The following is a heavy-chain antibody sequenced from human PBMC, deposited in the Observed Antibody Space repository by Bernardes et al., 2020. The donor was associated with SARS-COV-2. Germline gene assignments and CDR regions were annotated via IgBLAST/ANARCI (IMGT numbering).Heavy chain of an antibody. V-gene: IGHV3-21*01. CDR3: ARDYPYYYDSSGYYYDLADY. J-gene: IGHJ4*02. Sequence: GGSLRLSCAASGFTFSSYSMNWVRQAPGKGLEWVSSISSSSRYIYYADSVKGRFTISRDNAKNSLYLQMNSLRAEDTAVYYCARDYPYYYDSSGYYYDLADYWGQGTLVTVSS. CDR1: GFTFSSYS. D-gene: IGHD3-22*01. CDR2: ISSSSRYI.